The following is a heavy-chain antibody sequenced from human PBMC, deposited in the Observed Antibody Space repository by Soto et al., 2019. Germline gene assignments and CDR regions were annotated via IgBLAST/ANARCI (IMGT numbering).Heavy chain of an antibody. D-gene: IGHD2-2*01. CDR2: ISGSGGST. Sequence: HPGGSLRLSCAASGFTFSSYAMSWVRQAPGKGLEWVSAISGSGGSTYYADSVKGRFTISRDNSKNTLYLQMNSLRAEDTAVYYCAKEGVGGWYQLLRDAFDIWGQGTMVTVSS. CDR1: GFTFSSYA. CDR3: AKEGVGGWYQLLRDAFDI. J-gene: IGHJ3*02. V-gene: IGHV3-23*01.